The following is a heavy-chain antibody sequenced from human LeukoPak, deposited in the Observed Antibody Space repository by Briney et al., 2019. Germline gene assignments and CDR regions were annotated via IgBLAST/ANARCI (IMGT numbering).Heavy chain of an antibody. J-gene: IGHJ4*02. CDR2: ITASGTAM. Sequence: GGSLRLSCAASGFTVSSNYMSWVRQAPGKGLEWVSHITASGTAMFYADSVKGRFTISRDNAKNSLYLQMNSLRDEDTAVYYCASSGSYRFDYWGQGALVTVSS. CDR3: ASSGSYRFDY. D-gene: IGHD1-26*01. CDR1: GFTVSSNY. V-gene: IGHV3-48*02.